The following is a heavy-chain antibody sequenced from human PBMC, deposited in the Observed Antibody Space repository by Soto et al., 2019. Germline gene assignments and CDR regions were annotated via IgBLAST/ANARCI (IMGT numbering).Heavy chain of an antibody. CDR2: IRAFTDST. Sequence: QIQLVQSGAEVKKPGASVKVSCKASGYTFTDHGISWVRQATGQGLEWLGWIRAFTDSTDYAQKFRGRVTMTTDKSTNRSFMALRSLTSEDTAVYYCARERTRLTQQTVDVYWGQGTLVTVYS. D-gene: IGHD6-13*01. V-gene: IGHV1-18*01. J-gene: IGHJ4*02. CDR3: ARERTRLTQQTVDVY. CDR1: GYTFTDHG.